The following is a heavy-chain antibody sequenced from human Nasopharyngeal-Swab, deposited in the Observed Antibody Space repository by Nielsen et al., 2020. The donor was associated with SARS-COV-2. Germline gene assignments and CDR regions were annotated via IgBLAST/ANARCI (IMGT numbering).Heavy chain of an antibody. J-gene: IGHJ6*03. Sequence: WIRQPPGKGLEWVSTLSGTGESTYYADSVTGRLAISRDNSNNTLYLQMHGLRAEDTAIYFCAKAWAAAGLSFYYYTDVWGKGTTVTVSS. CDR2: LSGTGEST. CDR3: AKAWAAAGLSFYYYTDV. V-gene: IGHV3-23*01. D-gene: IGHD6-13*01.